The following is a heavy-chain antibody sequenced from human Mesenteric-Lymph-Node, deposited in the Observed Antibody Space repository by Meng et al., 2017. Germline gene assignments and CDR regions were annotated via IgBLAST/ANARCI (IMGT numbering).Heavy chain of an antibody. V-gene: IGHV4-59*12. Sequence: SETLSLTCIVSGGSISTYYWSWIRQSPGKELEWIGYIYYSGSTNYHPSLKSRVTISVDTSKNQFSLKLSSVTAADTAVYYCAKGYGWYTNWGQGTLVTVSS. D-gene: IGHD6-19*01. J-gene: IGHJ4*02. CDR3: AKGYGWYTN. CDR2: IYYSGST. CDR1: GGSISTYY.